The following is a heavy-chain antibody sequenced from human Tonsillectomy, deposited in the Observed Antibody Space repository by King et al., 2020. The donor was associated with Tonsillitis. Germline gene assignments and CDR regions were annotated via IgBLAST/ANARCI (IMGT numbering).Heavy chain of an antibody. CDR2: IYTSGST. J-gene: IGHJ3*02. Sequence: LQLQESGPGLVKPSQTLSLTCTVSGGSISSGSYYWSWIRQPAGKGLEWIGRIYTSGSTNYNPSLKSRVTISVDTSKNQFSLKLSSVTAADTAVYYCARAPNYDFWSGPLLVFDIWGQGTMVTVSS. V-gene: IGHV4-61*02. CDR1: GGSISSGSYY. D-gene: IGHD3-3*01. CDR3: ARAPNYDFWSGPLLVFDI.